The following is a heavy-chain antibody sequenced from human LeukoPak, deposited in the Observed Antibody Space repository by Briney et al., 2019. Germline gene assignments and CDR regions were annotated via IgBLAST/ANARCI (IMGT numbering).Heavy chain of an antibody. V-gene: IGHV4-4*09. Sequence: RPSETLSLTCTVSGGSVSSYYWSWLRQPPGKGLEWLGYIYNNENTKYNSSLESRVTMSVDTSKNRFFLKLRSVTAADTAVYYCARFYSGPSGWFVLWYFDLWGRGTLVTVSS. CDR1: GGSVSSYY. CDR3: ARFYSGPSGWFVLWYFDL. D-gene: IGHD6-19*01. CDR2: IYNNENT. J-gene: IGHJ2*01.